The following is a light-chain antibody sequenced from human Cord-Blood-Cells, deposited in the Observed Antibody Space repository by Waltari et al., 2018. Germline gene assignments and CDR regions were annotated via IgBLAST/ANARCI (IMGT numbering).Light chain of an antibody. Sequence: QSVLTQPASVSGSPGQSITISCTGTSSDVGSYNLVSWYQHHPGKTPKLMIYEGSKRPSGVSNRLTYSTSGYTASLTISGLQAEDEADYYCCSYAGSSTFDVAFDGGTKQTVL. V-gene: IGLV2-23*03. CDR1: SSDVGSYNL. CDR2: EGS. J-gene: IGLJ2*01. CDR3: CSYAGSSTFDVA.